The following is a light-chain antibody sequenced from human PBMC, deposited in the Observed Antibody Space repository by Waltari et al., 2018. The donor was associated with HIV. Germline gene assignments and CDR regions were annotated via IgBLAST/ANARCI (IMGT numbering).Light chain of an antibody. J-gene: IGLJ2*01. Sequence: QSALTQPASVSGSPGQSVTISCTGPTINYNSVSWYQQHPAKAPKLIIFEGTYRPSGVSNRVSGSKSGNTASLTSSGLQGEDEAHYYCSSYTASGSVIFGGGTNLTVL. CDR3: SSYTASGSVI. V-gene: IGLV2-14*03. CDR2: EGT. CDR1: TINYNS.